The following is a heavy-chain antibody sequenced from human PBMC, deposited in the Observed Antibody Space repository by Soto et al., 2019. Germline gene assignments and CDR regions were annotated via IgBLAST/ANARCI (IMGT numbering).Heavy chain of an antibody. CDR2: INYSGNT. CDR1: GGSLSCYY. V-gene: IGHV4-34*01. CDR3: ARHHVRGRTIAGAAEF. J-gene: IGHJ4*02. Sequence: SETLSLTCAVYGGSLSCYYWSWIRQPPGKALEWMGEINYSGNTNYNPSLKSRVTISVDTSKNQLFLNLTSVTAADTAMYYCARHHVRGRTIAGAAEFWGQGTLVTVSS. D-gene: IGHD1-26*01.